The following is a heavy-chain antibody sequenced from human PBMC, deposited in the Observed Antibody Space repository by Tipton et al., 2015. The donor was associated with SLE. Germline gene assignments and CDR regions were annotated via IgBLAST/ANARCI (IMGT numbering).Heavy chain of an antibody. CDR1: GGSISSHY. CDR2: ISYIGSP. J-gene: IGHJ4*02. Sequence: TLSLTCTVSGGSISSHYWSWIRQPPGKGLEWIGFISYIGSPNYNPSLKSRVTISVDTSKNHFSLKLSSVTAADTAVYYCARGRPSSGFDSWGQGTLVTVSS. CDR3: ARGRPSSGFDS. V-gene: IGHV4-59*11. D-gene: IGHD3-22*01.